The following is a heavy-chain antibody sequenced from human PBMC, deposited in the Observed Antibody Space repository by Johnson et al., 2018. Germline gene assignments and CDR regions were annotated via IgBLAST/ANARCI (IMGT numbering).Heavy chain of an antibody. V-gene: IGHV3-64*02. CDR1: GFTFSNYA. CDR2: ISSNGGST. D-gene: IGHD2-15*01. CDR3: ARGGYCSGGSCYSFVAFDI. Sequence: QLLQAGEGLVQPGGSLRLSCAASGFTFSNYAMHWVRQAPGKGLEYVSAISSNGGSTYYADSVKGRFTISRDNSKNTLYLQMGSLRAEDMAGYYCARGGYCSGGSCYSFVAFDIWGQGTMVTVSS. J-gene: IGHJ3*02.